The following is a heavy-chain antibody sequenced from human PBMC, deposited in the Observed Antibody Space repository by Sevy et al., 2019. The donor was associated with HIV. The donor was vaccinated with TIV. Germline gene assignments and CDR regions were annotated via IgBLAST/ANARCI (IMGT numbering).Heavy chain of an antibody. CDR1: GCTFGDYC. V-gene: IGHV3-49*04. CDR2: VKSDVYGGTV. D-gene: IGHD6-13*01. CDR3: TRWKAAQSIFDF. J-gene: IGHJ4*02. Sequence: GGSLRLSCTASGCTFGDYCMRWVRQAPGKGLEWVAFVKSDVYGGTVDHAVFVRGRFVISRYDSKTIADLQMNDLKTDDTGAYYCTRWKAAQSIFDFWGQGALVTVSS.